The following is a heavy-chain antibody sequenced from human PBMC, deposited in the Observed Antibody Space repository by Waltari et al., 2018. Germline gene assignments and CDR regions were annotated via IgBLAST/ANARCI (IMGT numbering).Heavy chain of an antibody. V-gene: IGHV3-33*01. D-gene: IGHD2-15*01. CDR3: ASQSTTLFDY. CDR2: KWHDGSNE. Sequence: QVQLVESGGGVVQPGRSLRLSCAASGFTFSRFGMHWVRQAPGKGLEGVAVKWHDGSNEYYVDSVKGRFTISRDNSKNTLYLQMNSLRAEDSAVYYCASQSTTLFDYWGQGTLVTVSS. CDR1: GFTFSRFG. J-gene: IGHJ4*02.